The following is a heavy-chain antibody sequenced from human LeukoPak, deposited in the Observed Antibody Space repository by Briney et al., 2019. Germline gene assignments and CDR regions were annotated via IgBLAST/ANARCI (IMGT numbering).Heavy chain of an antibody. J-gene: IGHJ5*02. D-gene: IGHD5-12*01. Sequence: SETLSLTCTVSGGSISSSSYYWGWIRQPPGKGLEWIGSIYYSGSTYYNPSLKSRVTISVDTSKNQFSLKLSSVTAADTAVYYCARVHGSGYKIYNWFDPWGQGTLVTVPS. CDR1: GGSISSSSYY. CDR2: IYYSGST. CDR3: ARVHGSGYKIYNWFDP. V-gene: IGHV4-39*07.